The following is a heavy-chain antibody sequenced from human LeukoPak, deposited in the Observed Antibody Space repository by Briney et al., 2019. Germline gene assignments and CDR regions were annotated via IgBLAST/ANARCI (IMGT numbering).Heavy chain of an antibody. Sequence: ASVKVSCKASGYTFTSYAMHWVRQAPGQRLEWVGWINDDNGNTKYSQKFQGRVTITRDTSASTAYMELSSLRAEDTAVYYCARSPRWSAVYFDYWGQGTLVTVSS. CDR2: INDDNGNT. V-gene: IGHV1-3*01. D-gene: IGHD5-24*01. CDR1: GYTFTSYA. J-gene: IGHJ4*02. CDR3: ARSPRWSAVYFDY.